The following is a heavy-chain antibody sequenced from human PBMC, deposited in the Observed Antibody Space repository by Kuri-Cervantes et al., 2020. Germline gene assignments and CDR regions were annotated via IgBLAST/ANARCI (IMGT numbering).Heavy chain of an antibody. D-gene: IGHD3-16*01. Sequence: SCKASGYTFTSYYMHWVRQAPGKGLEWVAVISYDGSNKYYADSVKGRFTISRDNSKNTLYLQMNSLRAEDTAVYYCARGSPTLSFDYWGQGTLVTVSS. CDR3: ARGSPTLSFDY. CDR1: GYTFTSYY. CDR2: ISYDGSNK. V-gene: IGHV3-30-3*01. J-gene: IGHJ4*02.